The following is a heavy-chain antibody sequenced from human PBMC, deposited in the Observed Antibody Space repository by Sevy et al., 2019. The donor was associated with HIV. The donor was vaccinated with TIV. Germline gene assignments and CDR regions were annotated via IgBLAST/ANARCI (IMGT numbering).Heavy chain of an antibody. CDR3: AREAYYYDSREENWFDP. CDR2: ISRTSTTT. V-gene: IGHV3-48*02. D-gene: IGHD3-22*01. J-gene: IGHJ5*02. Sequence: GGSLRLSCKASGFTFSAYSMHWVHQAPGKGLEWVSSISRTSTTTYYAASAKGRFTISRDNAKNSLYLQMNSLRDEDTAVYYCAREAYYYDSREENWFDPWGQGTLVTVSS. CDR1: GFTFSAYS.